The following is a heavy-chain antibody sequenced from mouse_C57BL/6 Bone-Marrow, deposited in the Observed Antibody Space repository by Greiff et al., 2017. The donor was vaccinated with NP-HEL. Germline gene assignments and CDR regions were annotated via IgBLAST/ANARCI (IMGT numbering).Heavy chain of an antibody. CDR3: ARHGRSYDLYFDV. J-gene: IGHJ1*03. CDR1: GFTFSDYG. CDR2: ISNLAYSI. Sequence: EVMLVESGGGLVQPGGSLKLSCEASGFTFSDYGMAWVRQAPRKGPEWVALISNLAYSIYYADTVSGRFTISRENAKNTLYLEMSRLRSEDTAMYYCARHGRSYDLYFDVWGTGTTVTVSS. D-gene: IGHD1-1*01. V-gene: IGHV5-15*01.